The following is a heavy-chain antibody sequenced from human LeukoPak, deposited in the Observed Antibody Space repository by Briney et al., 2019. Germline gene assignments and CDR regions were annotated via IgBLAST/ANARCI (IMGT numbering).Heavy chain of an antibody. J-gene: IGHJ4*02. Sequence: SETLSLTCTVSGGSVSSGSYYWSWIRQPPGEGLEWIGYIYYSGSTNYNPSLKSRVTISVDTSKNQFSLKLSSVTAADTAVYYCARESGDGFVDYWGQGTLVTVSS. CDR1: GGSVSSGSYY. D-gene: IGHD1-26*01. CDR2: IYYSGST. V-gene: IGHV4-61*01. CDR3: ARESGDGFVDY.